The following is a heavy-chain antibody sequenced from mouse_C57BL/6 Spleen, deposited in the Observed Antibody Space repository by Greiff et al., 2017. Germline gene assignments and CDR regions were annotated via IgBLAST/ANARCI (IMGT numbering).Heavy chain of an antibody. J-gene: IGHJ4*01. CDR3: ARNWEGAMED. CDR2: ISSGSSYT. D-gene: IGHD4-1*01. Sequence: DVMLVESGGDLVKPGGSLKLSCAASGFTFSSYGMSWVRQTPDKRLEWVATISSGSSYTYYPDSVKGRFTLSRDNAKNTLYLQMSSRTAEDTAMYYCARNWEGAMEDWGQGASVTVSS. V-gene: IGHV5-6*02. CDR1: GFTFSSYG.